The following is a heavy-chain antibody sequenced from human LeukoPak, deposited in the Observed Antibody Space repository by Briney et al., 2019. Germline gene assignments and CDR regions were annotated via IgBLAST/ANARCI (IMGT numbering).Heavy chain of an antibody. J-gene: IGHJ4*02. Sequence: SETLSLTCTVSGGSISSGDYYWSWIRQPPGKGLEWIGYIYYSGSTYCNPSLKSRVTISVDTSKNQFSLKLSSVTAADTAVYYCAREGDGDYIFNWGQGTLVTVSS. CDR3: AREGDGDYIFN. V-gene: IGHV4-30-4*08. CDR1: GGSISSGDYY. CDR2: IYYSGST. D-gene: IGHD4-17*01.